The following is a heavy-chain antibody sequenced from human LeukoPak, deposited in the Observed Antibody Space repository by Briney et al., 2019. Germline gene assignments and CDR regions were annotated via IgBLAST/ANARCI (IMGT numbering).Heavy chain of an antibody. CDR2: INSDGSTT. V-gene: IGHV3-74*01. CDR3: ARDAGDCGGDCPRWFDP. Sequence: GGSLRLSCAASGFTFSSHWMHWVRQAPGKGLVWVSRINSDGSTTTYADSVKGRFTISRDNANNTLYLQMSSLRAEDTAVYYCARDAGDCGGDCPRWFDPWGQGILVTVSS. J-gene: IGHJ5*02. CDR1: GFTFSSHW. D-gene: IGHD2-21*02.